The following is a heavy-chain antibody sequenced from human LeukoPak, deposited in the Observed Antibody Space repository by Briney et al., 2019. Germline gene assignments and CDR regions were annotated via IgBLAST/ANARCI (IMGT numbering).Heavy chain of an antibody. CDR1: GLTFSNYA. CDR2: ISSDGVTT. D-gene: IGHD6-13*01. Sequence: GGSLRLSCAASGLTFSNYAMIWVRQTPGKGLEWVSSISSDGVTTSYADSVKGRFTISRDNSRSTLYLQMNSLRAEDTAIYYCAKYLRAARRIFDYWGQGTLVTVSS. CDR3: AKYLRAARRIFDY. J-gene: IGHJ4*02. V-gene: IGHV3-23*01.